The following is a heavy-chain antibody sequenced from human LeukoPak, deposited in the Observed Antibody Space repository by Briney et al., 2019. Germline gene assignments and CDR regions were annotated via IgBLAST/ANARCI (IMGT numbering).Heavy chain of an antibody. CDR2: ISSSSSYI. Sequence: GGSLRLSCAASGFTFSSYSMNWVRQVPGKGLEWVSSISSSSSYIYYADSVKGRFTISRDNSKNTLYLQMNSLRAEDTAVYYCANQFYSGNYPDYWGQGTLVTVSS. CDR1: GFTFSSYS. D-gene: IGHD1-26*01. J-gene: IGHJ4*02. CDR3: ANQFYSGNYPDY. V-gene: IGHV3-21*01.